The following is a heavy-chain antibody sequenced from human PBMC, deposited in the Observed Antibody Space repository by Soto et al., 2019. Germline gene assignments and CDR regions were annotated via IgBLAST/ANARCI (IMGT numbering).Heavy chain of an antibody. V-gene: IGHV4-39*01. D-gene: IGHD6-6*01. J-gene: IGHJ5*02. CDR2: IYYSGST. CDR3: ATPKYSSSGWFDP. CDR1: GGSISSSSYY. Sequence: PSETLSLTCTVSGGSISSSSYYWGWIRQPPGKGLEWIGSIYYSGSTYYNPSLKSRVTISVDTSKNQFSLKLSSVTAADTAVYYCATPKYSSSGWFDPWGQGTLGTL.